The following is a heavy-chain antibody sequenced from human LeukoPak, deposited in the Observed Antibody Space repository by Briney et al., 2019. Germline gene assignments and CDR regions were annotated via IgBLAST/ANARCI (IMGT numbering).Heavy chain of an antibody. CDR1: GDSISTYH. V-gene: IGHV4-59*01. CDR3: ARDKRHSYGRYFDH. D-gene: IGHD5-18*01. J-gene: IGHJ4*02. CDR2: MQSTGNS. Sequence: PSETLSLTCSVSGDSISTYHWNWIRKPPGKGLEWIGYMQSTGNSNYNPPLKSRVSMSVETSKNRIVLNLSSVTAADTAVYYCARDKRHSYGRYFDHWGQGLLVTVSS.